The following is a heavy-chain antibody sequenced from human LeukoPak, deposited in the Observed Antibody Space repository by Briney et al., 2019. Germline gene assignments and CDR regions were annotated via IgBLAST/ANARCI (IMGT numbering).Heavy chain of an antibody. J-gene: IGHJ4*02. CDR3: ARAVPGSYYAYYFDY. V-gene: IGHV4-39*01. Sequence: SETLSLTCTVSGGSISSSSYYWGWIRQPPGKGLEWIGSIYYSGSTYYNPSLKSRVTISVDTSKNQFFLKLSSVTAADTAVYYCARAVPGSYYAYYFDYWGQGTLVTVSS. D-gene: IGHD1-26*01. CDR2: IYYSGST. CDR1: GGSISSSSYY.